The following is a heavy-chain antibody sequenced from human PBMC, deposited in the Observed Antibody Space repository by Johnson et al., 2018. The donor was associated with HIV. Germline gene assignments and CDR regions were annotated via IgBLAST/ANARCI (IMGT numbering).Heavy chain of an antibody. CDR1: GFSFSRYG. CDR3: ARAVCRGGRCYSHDAFDI. Sequence: QVQLVESGGGVVQTGKSLTLSCVASGFSFSRYGMHWVRQGPGKGLEWVAVIWYDGTNKNYPGSVKGRFTVSREDAKNSLYLQLNSLRAGDTAMYYCARAVCRGGRCYSHDAFDIWGQGTMVTVSS. D-gene: IGHD2-15*01. CDR2: IWYDGTNK. V-gene: IGHV3-33*01. J-gene: IGHJ3*02.